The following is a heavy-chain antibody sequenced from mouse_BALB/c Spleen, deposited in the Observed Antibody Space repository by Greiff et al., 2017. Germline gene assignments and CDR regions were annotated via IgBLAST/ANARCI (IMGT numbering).Heavy chain of an antibody. J-gene: IGHJ2*01. D-gene: IGHD3-3*01. CDR2: ISSGSSTI. Sequence: KLVESGGGLVQPGGSRKLSCAASGFTFSSFGMHWVRQAPEKGLEWVAYISSGSSTIYYADTVKGRFTISRDNPKNTLFLQMTSLRSEDTAMYYCARLRRAPYYFDYWGQGTTLTVSS. CDR3: ARLRRAPYYFDY. V-gene: IGHV5-17*02. CDR1: GFTFSSFG.